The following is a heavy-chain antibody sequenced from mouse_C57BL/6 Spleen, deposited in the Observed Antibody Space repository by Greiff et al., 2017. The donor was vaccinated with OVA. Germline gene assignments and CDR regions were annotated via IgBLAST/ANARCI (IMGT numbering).Heavy chain of an antibody. CDR3: ARHGDDGYFYYAMDY. CDR1: GFSLTSYG. D-gene: IGHD2-3*01. Sequence: VQLKESGPGLVAPSQSLSITCTVSGFSLTSYGVHWVRQPPGKGLEWLVVIWSDGSTTYNSALKSRLSISKDNSKSQVFLKMNSLQTDDTAMYYCARHGDDGYFYYAMDYWGQGTSVTVSS. J-gene: IGHJ4*01. V-gene: IGHV2-6-1*01. CDR2: IWSDGST.